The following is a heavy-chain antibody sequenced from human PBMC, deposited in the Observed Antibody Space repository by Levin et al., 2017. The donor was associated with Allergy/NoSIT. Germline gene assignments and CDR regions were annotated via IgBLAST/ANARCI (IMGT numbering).Heavy chain of an antibody. D-gene: IGHD5-24*01. J-gene: IGHJ4*02. CDR1: GYTFINDI. CDR2: ISTYNGNT. V-gene: IGHV1-18*01. Sequence: ASVKVSCKASGYTFINDIITWVRQAPGQGLEWVGWISTYNGNTKYAQKLQGRVTMTTDTSTSTVYMDLRSLSSDDTAVYYCARTWIQLRSPTNFDFWGQGTLVTVSS. CDR3: ARTWIQLRSPTNFDF.